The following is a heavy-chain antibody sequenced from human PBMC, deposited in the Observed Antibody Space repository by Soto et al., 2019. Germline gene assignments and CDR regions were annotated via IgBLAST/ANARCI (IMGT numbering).Heavy chain of an antibody. CDR3: ARPVLREAFVSAFDI. D-gene: IGHD1-26*01. V-gene: IGHV1-8*01. J-gene: IGHJ3*02. CDR2: MNPSGNT. CDR1: GYTFTNND. Sequence: GASVKVSCKASGYTFTNNDINWVRQAPGQGLEWMGWMNPSGNTGYAQKFQGRVTMTTNTSISTAYMELSSLTSEDTAVYYCARPVLREAFVSAFDIWGQGTVVTVSS.